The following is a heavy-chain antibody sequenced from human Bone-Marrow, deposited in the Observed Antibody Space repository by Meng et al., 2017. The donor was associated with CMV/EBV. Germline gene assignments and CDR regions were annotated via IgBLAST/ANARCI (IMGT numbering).Heavy chain of an antibody. Sequence: LYLTCAVYGGSFSGYYWSWIRQPPGKGLEWIGEINHSGSTNYNPSLKSRVTISVDTSKNQFSLKLSSVTVADTAVYYCARGARGFDYWGQGTLVTVSS. CDR3: ARGARGFDY. CDR1: GGSFSGYY. D-gene: IGHD6-6*01. CDR2: INHSGST. V-gene: IGHV4-34*01. J-gene: IGHJ4*02.